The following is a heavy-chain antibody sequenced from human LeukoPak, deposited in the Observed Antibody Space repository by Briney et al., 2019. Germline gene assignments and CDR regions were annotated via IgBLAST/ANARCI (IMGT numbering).Heavy chain of an antibody. Sequence: GGSLRLSCAASGITFSSYSMNWVRQAPGKGLEWVSSISSSSSYIYYADSVKGRFTISRDNAKNSLYLQMNSLRAEDTAVYYCAREPTGYSSGWVPLDAFDIWGQGTMVTVSS. CDR1: GITFSSYS. CDR2: ISSSSSYI. J-gene: IGHJ3*02. CDR3: AREPTGYSSGWVPLDAFDI. D-gene: IGHD6-19*01. V-gene: IGHV3-21*01.